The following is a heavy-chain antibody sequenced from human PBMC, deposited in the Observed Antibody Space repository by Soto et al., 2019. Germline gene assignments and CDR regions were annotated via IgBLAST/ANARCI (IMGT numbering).Heavy chain of an antibody. Sequence: LSLTCTVSGGSVSSGSYYWSWIRQPPGKGLEWIGYIYYSGSTNYNPSLKSRVTISVDTSKNQFSLKLSSVTAADTAVYYCARDYSGYCSGGSCYSGDWFDPWGQGTLVTVSS. D-gene: IGHD2-15*01. CDR2: IYYSGST. J-gene: IGHJ5*02. V-gene: IGHV4-61*01. CDR3: ARDYSGYCSGGSCYSGDWFDP. CDR1: GGSVSSGSYY.